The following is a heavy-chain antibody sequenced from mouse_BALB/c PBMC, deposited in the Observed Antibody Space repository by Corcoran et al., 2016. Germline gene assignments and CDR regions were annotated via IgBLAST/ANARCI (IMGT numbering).Heavy chain of an antibody. J-gene: IGHJ1*01. V-gene: IGHV1-26*01. D-gene: IGHD2-14*01. CDR3: ARDRYWYFDV. Sequence: EVQLQQSGPELVKPGASVKMSCKASGYTFTDYYMKWVKQSHVKSLEWIGDINPNNGGTSYNQKFKGKATLTVDKSSSTAYMQLNSLTSEDSAVYYCARDRYWYFDVWGAGTTVTVSS. CDR1: GYTFTDYY. CDR2: INPNNGGT.